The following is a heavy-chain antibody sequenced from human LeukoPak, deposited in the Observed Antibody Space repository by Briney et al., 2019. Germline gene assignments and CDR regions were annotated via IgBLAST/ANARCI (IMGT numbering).Heavy chain of an antibody. CDR1: GGSFSGYY. V-gene: IGHV4-34*01. D-gene: IGHD6-19*01. J-gene: IGHJ4*02. CDR3: ARGHAVAGADY. Sequence: SXTLSLTCAVYGGSFSGYYWSWIRQPPGKGREWIGEINHSGSTNYNPSLKSRVTISVDTSKNKFSLKQSYVTAADTAVYYCARGHAVAGADYWGQGTLVTVSS. CDR2: INHSGST.